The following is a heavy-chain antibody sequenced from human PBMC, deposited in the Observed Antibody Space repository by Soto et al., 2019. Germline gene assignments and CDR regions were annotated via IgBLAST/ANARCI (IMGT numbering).Heavy chain of an antibody. J-gene: IGHJ3*02. CDR2: IYYDGST. CDR1: VCSISSSSFN. D-gene: IGHD3-16*01. Sequence: LSLTXIVSVCSISSSSFNWYFILQPPWKGLEWIGTIYYDGSTDYNPSLKSRAIISVDTSKNEFSLKMTSVTAAETAVYYCARLFGNAFDIWGNGKVVTV. CDR3: ARLFGNAFDI. V-gene: IGHV4-39*01.